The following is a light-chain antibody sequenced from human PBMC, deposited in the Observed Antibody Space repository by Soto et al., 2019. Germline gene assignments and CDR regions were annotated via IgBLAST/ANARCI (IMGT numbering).Light chain of an antibody. CDR2: DVS. Sequence: QSALTQPASVSGSPGQSITISCTGTSSDVGGYNYVSWYQQHPGKAPKLMIYDVSNRPSGVSNRFSGSKSGNTASLTISGLRAGDGADYYCSSYTSSSPVVFGGGTKVTVL. J-gene: IGLJ2*01. CDR1: SSDVGGYNY. V-gene: IGLV2-14*01. CDR3: SSYTSSSPVV.